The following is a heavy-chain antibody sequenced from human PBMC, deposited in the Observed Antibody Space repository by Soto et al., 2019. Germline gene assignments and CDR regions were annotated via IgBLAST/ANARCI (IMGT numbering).Heavy chain of an antibody. CDR2: IYHIGST. Sequence: SETLSLTCTVSGAPINSDYWSWIRQSPGKGLEWIGYIYHIGSTDYNPPLKSRVTISIDKSKNQFSLNLRSVTAADTAVYFCARFTYKSGRNDNWFDPWGQGTLVTVSS. CDR1: GAPINSDY. V-gene: IGHV4-59*01. D-gene: IGHD3-3*01. CDR3: ARFTYKSGRNDNWFDP. J-gene: IGHJ5*02.